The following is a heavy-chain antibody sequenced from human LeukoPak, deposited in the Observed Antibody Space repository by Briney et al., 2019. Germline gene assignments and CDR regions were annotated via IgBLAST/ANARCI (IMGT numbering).Heavy chain of an antibody. V-gene: IGHV4-4*07. J-gene: IGHJ2*01. CDR3: ASLGSGRFFDL. CDR2: IYTSGNT. Sequence: SETLSLTCTVSGGSIRSYHWSWIRQPAGKGLEWVGLIYTSGNTKYDSSLKSRVTMSVDTSKNQFSLKLRSVTAADTAVYFCASLGSGRFFDLWGRGTLVTVSS. D-gene: IGHD3-16*01. CDR1: GGSIRSYH.